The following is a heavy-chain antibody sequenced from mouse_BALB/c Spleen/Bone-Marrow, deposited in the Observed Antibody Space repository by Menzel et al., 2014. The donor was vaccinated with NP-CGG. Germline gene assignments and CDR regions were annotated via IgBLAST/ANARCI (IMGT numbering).Heavy chain of an antibody. CDR1: GYTFTSYD. Sequence: VQVVESGPELVKPGALVKISCKASGYTFTSYDINWVKQRPGLGLEWIGWIYPGDGSTKYNEKFKGKATLTADKSSSTAYMQLSSLTSENSAVYFCARSGDSSGYGFAYWGQGTLVTVSA. CDR2: IYPGDGST. D-gene: IGHD3-2*01. J-gene: IGHJ3*01. V-gene: IGHV1S56*01. CDR3: ARSGDSSGYGFAY.